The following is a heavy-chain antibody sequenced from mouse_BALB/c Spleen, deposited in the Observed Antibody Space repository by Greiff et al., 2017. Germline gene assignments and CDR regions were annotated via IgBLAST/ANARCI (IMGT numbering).Heavy chain of an antibody. CDR2: INPSNGGT. CDR3: TRGGDYGFAY. CDR1: GYTFTSYY. Sequence: QVHVKQSGAELVKPGASVKLSCKASGYTFTSYYMYWVKQRPGQGLEWIGEINPSNGGTNFNEKFKSKATLTVDKSSSTAYMQLSSLTSEDSAVYYCTRGGDYGFAYWGQGTLVTVSA. D-gene: IGHD2-4*01. V-gene: IGHV1S81*02. J-gene: IGHJ3*01.